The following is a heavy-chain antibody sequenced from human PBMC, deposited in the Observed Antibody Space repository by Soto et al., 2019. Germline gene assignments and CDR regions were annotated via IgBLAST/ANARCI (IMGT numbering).Heavy chain of an antibody. J-gene: IGHJ4*02. D-gene: IGHD2-15*01. CDR1: GFTFDDYA. CDR2: ISWNSGSI. Sequence: EVQLVESGGGLVQPGRSLRLSCAASGFTFDDYAMHWVRQAPGKGLEWVSGISWNSGSIGYADSVKGRFTISRDNAKNYLYLQMNSLRAEDTALYYCAKISGDPEIEDYWGQGTLVTVSS. CDR3: AKISGDPEIEDY. V-gene: IGHV3-9*01.